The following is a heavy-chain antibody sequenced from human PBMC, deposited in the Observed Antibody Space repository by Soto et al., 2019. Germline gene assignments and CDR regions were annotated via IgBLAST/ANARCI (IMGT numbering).Heavy chain of an antibody. V-gene: IGHV4-34*01. CDR2: INHSGST. D-gene: IGHD6-6*01. Sequence: SETLSLTCDVYGGSFTGYNWNWIRQPPGKGLEWIGEINHSGSTNYNPSLKSRVTISLDTSENQFSLRLTSVTAADTGFYYCARAGSSIAPKKYFDPWGQGTLVTVSS. CDR3: ARAGSSIAPKKYFDP. CDR1: GGSFTGYN. J-gene: IGHJ5*02.